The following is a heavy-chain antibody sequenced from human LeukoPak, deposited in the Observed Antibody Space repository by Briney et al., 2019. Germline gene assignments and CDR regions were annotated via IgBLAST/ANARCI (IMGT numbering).Heavy chain of an antibody. CDR2: ISWNSGSI. V-gene: IGHV3-9*01. D-gene: IGHD6-19*01. Sequence: AGGSLRLSCAASGFTFDDYAMHWVRQAPGKGLEWVSGISWNSGSIGYADSVKGRFTISRDNAKNSLYLQMNSLRAEDTALYYCAKAAYSSGGEVDYWGQGTLVTVSS. CDR3: AKAAYSSGGEVDY. J-gene: IGHJ4*02. CDR1: GFTFDDYA.